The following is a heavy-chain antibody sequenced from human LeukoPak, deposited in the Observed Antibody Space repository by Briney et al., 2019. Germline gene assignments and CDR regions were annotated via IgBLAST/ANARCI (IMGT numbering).Heavy chain of an antibody. Sequence: SETLSLTCTVSGGSISSYYWSWIRQPPGKGLEWIGYIYYSGSTNYNPSLKSRVTISVDTSKNQFSLKLSSVTAADTAVYYCARHPPLTSYDSSGPDNWGQGTMVTVSS. D-gene: IGHD3-22*01. V-gene: IGHV4-59*08. CDR3: ARHPPLTSYDSSGPDN. CDR1: GGSISSYY. J-gene: IGHJ3*02. CDR2: IYYSGST.